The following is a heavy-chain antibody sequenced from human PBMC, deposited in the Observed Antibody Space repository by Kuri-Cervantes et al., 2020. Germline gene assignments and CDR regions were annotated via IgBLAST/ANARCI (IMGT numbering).Heavy chain of an antibody. CDR2: ISYDGSNK. D-gene: IGHD2-15*01. V-gene: IGHV3-30-3*01. J-gene: IGHJ4*02. CDR3: ASSLNRLLLIDY. CDR1: GFTFSSYA. Sequence: GGSLRLSCAASGFTFSSYAMSWVRQAPGKGLEWVAVISYDGSNKYYADSVKGRFTISRDNSKNTLYLQMNSLRAEDTAVYYCASSLNRLLLIDYWGQGTLVTVSS.